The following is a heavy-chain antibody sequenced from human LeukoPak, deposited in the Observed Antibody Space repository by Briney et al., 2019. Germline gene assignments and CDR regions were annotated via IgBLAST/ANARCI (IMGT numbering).Heavy chain of an antibody. Sequence: GGSLRLSCAASGFTVSTNYMSSVPQAPGRGVGWCSIIYIGGSTSYADSVKGRFTISRDISKHTLFLQMSSLRAEDTAVYYCARSPRIYDSSGYYLVEYFDLWGRGTLVTVSS. J-gene: IGHJ2*01. D-gene: IGHD3-22*01. CDR3: ARSPRIYDSSGYYLVEYFDL. CDR2: IYIGGST. CDR1: GFTVSTNY. V-gene: IGHV3-53*01.